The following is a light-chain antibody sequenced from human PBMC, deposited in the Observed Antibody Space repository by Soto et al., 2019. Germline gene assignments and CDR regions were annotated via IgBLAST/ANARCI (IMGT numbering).Light chain of an antibody. CDR2: GNS. CDR1: SSNIGAGYD. V-gene: IGLV1-40*01. Sequence: QSTLTQPPSVPWALWQMATTSCTGSSSNIGAGYDVHWYQQLPGTAPKLLIYGNSNRPSGVPDRFSGSKSGTSASLAITGLQAEDEADYYCQSYDSSLSGYVFGTGTKVTVL. CDR3: QSYDSSLSGYV. J-gene: IGLJ1*01.